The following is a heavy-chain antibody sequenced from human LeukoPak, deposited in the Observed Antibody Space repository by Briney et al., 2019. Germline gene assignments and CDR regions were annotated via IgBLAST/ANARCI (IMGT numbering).Heavy chain of an antibody. CDR1: GGSFSGYY. Sequence: PSETLSLTCAVYGGSFSGYYWSWIRQPPGKGLEWIGEINHSGSTNYNPSLKSRVTISVDTSKNQFSLKLSSVTAADTAVYYCARGRTYYYDSSGPHYYYMDVWGKGATVTVSS. CDR3: ARGRTYYYDSSGPHYYYMDV. CDR2: INHSGST. D-gene: IGHD3-22*01. J-gene: IGHJ6*03. V-gene: IGHV4-34*01.